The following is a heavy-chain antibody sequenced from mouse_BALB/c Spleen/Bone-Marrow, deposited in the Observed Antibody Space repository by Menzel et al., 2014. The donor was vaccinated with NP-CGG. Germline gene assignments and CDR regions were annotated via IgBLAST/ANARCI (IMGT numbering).Heavy chain of an antibody. CDR2: ISDGGSYT. J-gene: IGHJ1*01. Sequence: VKLVESGGVLVKPGGSLKLSCAASGFTFSDYYMYWVRQTPEKRLEWVATISDGGSYTYYPDSVKGRFTISRDNAKNNLYLQMSSLKSEDTAMYYCARVVTTATLYWYFDVWGAGTTVTVSS. CDR1: GFTFSDYY. V-gene: IGHV5-4*02. CDR3: ARVVTTATLYWYFDV. D-gene: IGHD1-2*01.